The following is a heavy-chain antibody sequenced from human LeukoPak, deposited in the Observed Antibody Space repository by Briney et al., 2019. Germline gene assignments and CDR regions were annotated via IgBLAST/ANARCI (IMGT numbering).Heavy chain of an antibody. V-gene: IGHV4-39*07. J-gene: IGHJ4*02. Sequence: SETLSLTCTVSGGSISSSSYYWGWIRQPPGKGLEWIGSIYYSGSTYYNPSLKSRVTISVDTSKNQFSLKLSSVTAADTAVYYCARDIGVTNFDFWGQGTLVTVSS. CDR2: IYYSGST. CDR1: GGSISSSSYY. CDR3: ARDIGVTNFDF. D-gene: IGHD4-17*01.